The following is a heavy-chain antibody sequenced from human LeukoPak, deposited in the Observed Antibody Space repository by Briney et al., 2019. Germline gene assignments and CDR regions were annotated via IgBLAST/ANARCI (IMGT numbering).Heavy chain of an antibody. V-gene: IGHV3-21*01. CDR1: GFTFSSYS. CDR3: ARATSPASACFDP. J-gene: IGHJ5*02. Sequence: GGSLRLSCAVSGFTFSSYSMNWVRQAPGKGLEWVSSISSSSSYIYYADSMKGRFTISRDNAKNSLYLQMNSPRAEGTAVYYCARATSPASACFDPGAQEPLVTVS. D-gene: IGHD2/OR15-2a*01. CDR2: ISSSSSYI.